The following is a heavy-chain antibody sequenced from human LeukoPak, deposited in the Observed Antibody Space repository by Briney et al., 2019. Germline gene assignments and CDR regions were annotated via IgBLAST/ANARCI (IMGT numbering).Heavy chain of an antibody. D-gene: IGHD6-19*01. Sequence: GGSLRLSCAASGFTFSSHGMHWVRQAPGKGLEWVAVIWYDGSNKHYADSVKGRFTISRDNSKNMLYLQMNSLRVEDTAVYYCAGSIAVAGTIDYWGQGTLVTVSS. CDR1: GFTFSSHG. CDR3: AGSIAVAGTIDY. J-gene: IGHJ4*02. V-gene: IGHV3-33*01. CDR2: IWYDGSNK.